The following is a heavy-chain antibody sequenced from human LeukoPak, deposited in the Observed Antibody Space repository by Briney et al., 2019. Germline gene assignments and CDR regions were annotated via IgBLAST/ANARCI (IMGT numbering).Heavy chain of an antibody. Sequence: GGSLRLSCAASGFTFSSYWMNWVRQAPGKGLEWVSSISSSSSYIYYADSVKGRFTISRDNAKNSLYLQMNSLRAEDTAVYYCARVKEASAFDIWGQGTMVTVSS. V-gene: IGHV3-21*01. D-gene: IGHD5-12*01. CDR3: ARVKEASAFDI. CDR1: GFTFSSYW. CDR2: ISSSSSYI. J-gene: IGHJ3*02.